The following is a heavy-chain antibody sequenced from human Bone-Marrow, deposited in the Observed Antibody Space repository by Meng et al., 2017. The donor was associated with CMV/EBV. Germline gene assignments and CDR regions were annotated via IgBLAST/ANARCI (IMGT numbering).Heavy chain of an antibody. J-gene: IGHJ4*02. Sequence: GESLKISCVASGFRFASYAMNWVRQAPGKGLEWVSSIRGSGGTTSYADSVRGRFTISRDNSQNTLYLQMNSLRGEDTAVYYCAKGNVVIIPAATDYWGQGTLVTGSS. V-gene: IGHV3-23*01. CDR1: GFRFASYA. D-gene: IGHD2-2*01. CDR3: AKGNVVIIPAATDY. CDR2: IRGSGGTT.